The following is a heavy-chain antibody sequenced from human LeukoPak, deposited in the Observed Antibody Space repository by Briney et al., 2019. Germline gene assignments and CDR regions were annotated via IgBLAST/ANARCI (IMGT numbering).Heavy chain of an antibody. CDR1: GFTFDDYA. D-gene: IGHD6-19*01. Sequence: PGGSLRLSCAASGFTFDDYAMHWVRQAPGKGLEWVSGISWNSGSIGYADSVKGRFTIYRDNAKNSLYLQMNSLRAEDTALYYCAKGPTIAVAADWYFDLWGRGTLVTVSS. V-gene: IGHV3-9*01. J-gene: IGHJ2*01. CDR2: ISWNSGSI. CDR3: AKGPTIAVAADWYFDL.